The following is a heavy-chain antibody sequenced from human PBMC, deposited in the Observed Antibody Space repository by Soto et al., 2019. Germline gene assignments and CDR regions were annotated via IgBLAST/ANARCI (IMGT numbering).Heavy chain of an antibody. CDR1: GFTFSGSA. D-gene: IGHD4-17*01. Sequence: EVQLVESGGGLVQPGGSPKLSCAASGFTFSGSAMHWVRQTSGKGLEWVGRIRTKANDYATVYSASVKGRFTISRDDSKNTAYLQMSSLRPEDTALYYCTPTVTLRGFDYWGQGTLVTVSS. CDR2: IRTKANDYAT. J-gene: IGHJ4*02. V-gene: IGHV3-73*02. CDR3: TPTVTLRGFDY.